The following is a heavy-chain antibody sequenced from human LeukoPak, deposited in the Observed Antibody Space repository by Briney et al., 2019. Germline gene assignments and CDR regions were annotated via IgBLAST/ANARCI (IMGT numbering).Heavy chain of an antibody. Sequence: PGGSLRLSCAASGFTFISYARHWVRQAPGKGLEGVAVISYDGSNKYYADSVKGRFTISRDNSKNTLYLQMNSLRAEDTAVYYCARDYMVVTSKTLDYWGQGTLVTVSS. CDR3: ARDYMVVTSKTLDY. CDR2: ISYDGSNK. J-gene: IGHJ4*02. V-gene: IGHV3-30-3*01. CDR1: GFTFISYA. D-gene: IGHD2-21*02.